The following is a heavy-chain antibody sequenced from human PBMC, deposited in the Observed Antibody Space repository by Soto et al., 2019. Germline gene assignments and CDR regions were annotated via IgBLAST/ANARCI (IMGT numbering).Heavy chain of an antibody. V-gene: IGHV1-69*08. J-gene: IGHJ5*01. CDR1: GGTFSTHS. CDR2: IIPSLNTA. D-gene: IGHD3-10*01. Sequence: ASVKVSCKASGGTFSTHSVTWVRQAPGQGLEWMGRIIPSLNTANYAQKFQGRVTFTADKSTSTAYMELSSLRSEDTAVYYCARGARYYYGSGTYNNWFDSWGQGTLVTVSS. CDR3: ARGARYYYGSGTYNNWFDS.